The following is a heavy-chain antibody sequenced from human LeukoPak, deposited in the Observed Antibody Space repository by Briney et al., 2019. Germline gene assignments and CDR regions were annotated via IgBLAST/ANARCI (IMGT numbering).Heavy chain of an antibody. V-gene: IGHV3-30-3*01. CDR1: GFTFSSYA. Sequence: PGGSLRLSCAASGFTFSSYAIHWVRQAPGKGLEWVAVISYDGSNKYYADSVKGRFTISRDNSKNTLYLQMNSLRAEDTAVYYCARGFYYYDSSGYLWGQGTLVTVSS. J-gene: IGHJ4*02. CDR3: ARGFYYYDSSGYL. CDR2: ISYDGSNK. D-gene: IGHD3-22*01.